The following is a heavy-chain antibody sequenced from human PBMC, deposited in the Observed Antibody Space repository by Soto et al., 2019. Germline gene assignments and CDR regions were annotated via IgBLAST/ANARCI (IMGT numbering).Heavy chain of an antibody. D-gene: IGHD5-18*01. V-gene: IGHV3-21*02. CDR2: ISSASSYI. CDR3: ARRSGYAYGSLDH. CDR1: GFTFGSYT. J-gene: IGHJ4*02. Sequence: EVQLVESGGGLVKPGGSLRLSCATSGFTFGSYTMNWVRQAPSKGLEWVSCISSASSYIYYADSVQGRFTISRDNSEKSLYLHMNSLRAEDTAVYYCARRSGYAYGSLDHWGQGVLVTVSS.